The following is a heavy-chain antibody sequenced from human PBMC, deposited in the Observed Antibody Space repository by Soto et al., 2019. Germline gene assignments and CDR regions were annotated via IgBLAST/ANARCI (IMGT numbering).Heavy chain of an antibody. CDR2: IYPGGSDT. J-gene: IGHJ6*02. CDR1: GYSFTSYW. V-gene: IGHV5-51*01. Sequence: PGESLKISCKGSGYSFTSYWIGWVRQMPGKGLEWMGIIYPGGSDTRYSPSFQGQVTISADKSISTAYLQWSSLKASDTAMYYCARLTLAATVTTSYYYGMDVWGQGTTVTVSS. CDR3: ARLTLAATVTTSYYYGMDV. D-gene: IGHD4-17*01.